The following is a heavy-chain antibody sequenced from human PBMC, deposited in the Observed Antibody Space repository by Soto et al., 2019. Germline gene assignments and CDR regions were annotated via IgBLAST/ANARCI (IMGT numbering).Heavy chain of an antibody. V-gene: IGHV4-39*07. Sequence: SETLSLTCTVSGGSISSSIYHWGRIPPPPGKGLEWIGSIYYSGSTYYNPSLKSRVTISVDTSKNQFSLKLSPVTAADTAVYYCARSPDSSGYSPRRYYYGMDVWGQGTTVT. J-gene: IGHJ6*02. CDR3: ARSPDSSGYSPRRYYYGMDV. CDR1: GGSISSSIYH. CDR2: IYYSGST. D-gene: IGHD3-22*01.